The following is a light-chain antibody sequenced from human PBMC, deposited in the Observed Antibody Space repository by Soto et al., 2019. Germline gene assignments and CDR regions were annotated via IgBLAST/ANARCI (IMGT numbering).Light chain of an antibody. Sequence: EIVLTQSPGTLSLSPGETATLSCRASQSVSSSYLAWYQHKPGQAPRLPIYGASSRATGIPDRFSGSGSGTDFTLTISRLDPEDFAVYYCQQYGGSITFGQGTRLEIE. V-gene: IGKV3-20*01. CDR3: QQYGGSIT. CDR2: GAS. CDR1: QSVSSSY. J-gene: IGKJ5*01.